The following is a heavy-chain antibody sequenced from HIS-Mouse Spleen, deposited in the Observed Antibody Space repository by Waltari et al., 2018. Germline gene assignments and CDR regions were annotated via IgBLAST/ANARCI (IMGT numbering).Heavy chain of an antibody. D-gene: IGHD6-13*01. CDR3: AREIPYSSSWYDWYFDL. Sequence: QLQLQESGPGLVKPSETLSLTCTVSGGSIISSSYYWGCIRSPPGKGLEWIGSIYYSGSTYYNPSFKSRVTISVDTSKNQFSLKLSSVTAADTAVYYCAREIPYSSSWYDWYFDLWGRGTLVTVSS. V-gene: IGHV4-39*07. J-gene: IGHJ2*01. CDR2: IYYSGST. CDR1: GGSIISSSYY.